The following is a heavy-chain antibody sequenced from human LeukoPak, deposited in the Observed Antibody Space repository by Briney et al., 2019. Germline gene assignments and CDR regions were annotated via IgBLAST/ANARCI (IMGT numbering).Heavy chain of an antibody. Sequence: GGSLRLSCAASGFTFISYAMHWVRQAPGKGLEWVAVISYDGSNKYYADSVKGRFTISRDNSKNTLYLQMNSLRAEDTAVYYCARDPYYYDSSGYSDYWGQGTLVTVSS. J-gene: IGHJ4*02. D-gene: IGHD3-22*01. CDR3: ARDPYYYDSSGYSDY. CDR1: GFTFISYA. V-gene: IGHV3-30*01. CDR2: ISYDGSNK.